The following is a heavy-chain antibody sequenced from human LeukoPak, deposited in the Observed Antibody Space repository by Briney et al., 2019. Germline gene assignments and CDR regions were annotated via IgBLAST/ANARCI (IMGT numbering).Heavy chain of an antibody. CDR3: TTGHYYDSSGDFDY. D-gene: IGHD3-22*01. V-gene: IGHV3-15*01. CDR1: GFTFSSYA. J-gene: IGHJ4*02. CDR2: IKSKTDSGTT. Sequence: GGSLRLSCAASGFTFSSYAMSWVRQAPGKGLEWVGRIKSKTDSGTTDYAAPVKGRFTISRDDSKNTLYLQMNSLKTEDTAVYYCTTGHYYDSSGDFDYWGQGTLVTVSS.